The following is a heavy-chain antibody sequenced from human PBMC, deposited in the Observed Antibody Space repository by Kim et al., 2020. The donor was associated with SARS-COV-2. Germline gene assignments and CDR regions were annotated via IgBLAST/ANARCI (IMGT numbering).Heavy chain of an antibody. CDR3: ARDQDQSPYYDSSGYYFSSHTCFDY. Sequence: ASVKVSCKASGYTFTSYGISWVRQAPGQGLEWMGWISAYNGNTNYAQKLQGRVTMTTDTSTSTAYMELRSLRSDDTAVYYCARDQDQSPYYDSSGYYFSSHTCFDYWGQGTLVTVSS. CDR1: GYTFTSYG. J-gene: IGHJ4*02. CDR2: ISAYNGNT. D-gene: IGHD3-22*01. V-gene: IGHV1-18*01.